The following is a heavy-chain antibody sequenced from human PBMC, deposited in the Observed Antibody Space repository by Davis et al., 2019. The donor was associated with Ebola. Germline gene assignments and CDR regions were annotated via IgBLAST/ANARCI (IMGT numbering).Heavy chain of an antibody. Sequence: ASVKVSCKASGYTFTSYGISWVRQAPGQGLEWMGWISAYNGNTNYAQKLQGRVTMTTDTSTSTAYMELRSLRSDDTAVYYCARGPVEGYSSSWQTYYYYMDVWGKGTTVTVSS. J-gene: IGHJ6*03. CDR2: ISAYNGNT. CDR3: ARGPVEGYSSSWQTYYYYMDV. CDR1: GYTFTSYG. D-gene: IGHD6-13*01. V-gene: IGHV1-18*04.